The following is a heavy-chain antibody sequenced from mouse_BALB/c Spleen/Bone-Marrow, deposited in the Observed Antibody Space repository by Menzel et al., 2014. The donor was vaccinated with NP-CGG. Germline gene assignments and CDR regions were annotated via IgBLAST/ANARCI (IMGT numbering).Heavy chain of an antibody. V-gene: IGHV1-80*01. D-gene: IGHD2-1*01. J-gene: IGHJ3*01. Sequence: QVQLQQSGAELVRPGSPVKISCKASGYAFSSYWMNWVKQRPGQGLEWIGQIYPGDGDTNYNGKFKGKATLTADKSSSTAYMQLSILTSEDSSFYFCARTGNLTWFAYWGQGTLVTVSA. CDR2: IYPGDGDT. CDR3: ARTGNLTWFAY. CDR1: GYAFSSYW.